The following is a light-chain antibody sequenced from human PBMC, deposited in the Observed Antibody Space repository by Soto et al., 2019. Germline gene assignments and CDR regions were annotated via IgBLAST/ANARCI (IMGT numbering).Light chain of an antibody. Sequence: HSVLAQPASVSGSPGQSITISCTGTSSDVGVYNYVSWYQLHPGKAPKLMVYEVSNRPSGVSNRFSGYKSGNTASLTISGLQAEDEADYYCSSYTSSTAYVFGTGTKVTV. CDR2: EVS. J-gene: IGLJ1*01. CDR3: SSYTSSTAYV. V-gene: IGLV2-14*01. CDR1: SSDVGVYNY.